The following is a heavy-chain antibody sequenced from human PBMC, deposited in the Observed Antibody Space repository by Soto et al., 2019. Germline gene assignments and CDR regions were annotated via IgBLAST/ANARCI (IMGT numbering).Heavy chain of an antibody. CDR3: ARALYYYGSGSQDYSYYFDY. CDR2: INAGNGNT. CDR1: GYTFTSYA. D-gene: IGHD3-10*01. V-gene: IGHV1-3*01. Sequence: QVQLVQSGAEVKKPGASVKVSCKASGYTFTSYAMHWVRQAPGQRLEWMGWINAGNGNTKYSQKFQGRVTITRDTSASTAYMELSSLRSEDTAVYYCARALYYYGSGSQDYSYYFDYWGQGTLVTVSS. J-gene: IGHJ4*02.